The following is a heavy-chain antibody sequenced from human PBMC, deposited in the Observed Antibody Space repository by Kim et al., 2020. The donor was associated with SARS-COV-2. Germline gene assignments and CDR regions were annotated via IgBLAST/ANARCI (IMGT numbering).Heavy chain of an antibody. Sequence: EKILVEAVKGRFHISRDNVENSLYLQMNSLRAEDTAVYYCTRERTETTEGPWGQGTLVTVSS. CDR3: TRERTETTEGP. D-gene: IGHD4-17*01. J-gene: IGHJ5*02. V-gene: IGHV3-7*03. CDR2: EK.